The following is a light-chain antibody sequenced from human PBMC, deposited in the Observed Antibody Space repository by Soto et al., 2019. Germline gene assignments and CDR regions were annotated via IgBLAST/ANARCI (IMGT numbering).Light chain of an antibody. CDR2: AAS. CDR3: QKYNRAPLT. V-gene: IGKV1-27*01. CDR1: QGISYY. J-gene: IGKJ1*01. Sequence: DIQMTQSPSSLSASVGDRVTITCPASQGISYYLAWYQQKPGKGPKFLIYAASTLQSGVPSRFSGSGSGTDFSLTITSLQPEDVATYYCQKYNRAPLTFGQGTKVEIK.